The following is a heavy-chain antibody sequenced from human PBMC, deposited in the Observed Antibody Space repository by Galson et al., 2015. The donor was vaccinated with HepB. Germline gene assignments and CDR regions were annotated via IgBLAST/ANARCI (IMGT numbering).Heavy chain of an antibody. CDR1: GFTFSSYW. V-gene: IGHV3-7*03. J-gene: IGHJ4*02. CDR3: ASSGSGWYKEDY. D-gene: IGHD6-19*01. Sequence: SLRLSCAASGFTFSSYWMSWVRQAPGKGLEWVANIKQDGSEKYYVDSVKGRFTISRDNAKNSLYLQMNSLRAEDTAVYYCASSGSGWYKEDYWGQGTLVTVSS. CDR2: IKQDGSEK.